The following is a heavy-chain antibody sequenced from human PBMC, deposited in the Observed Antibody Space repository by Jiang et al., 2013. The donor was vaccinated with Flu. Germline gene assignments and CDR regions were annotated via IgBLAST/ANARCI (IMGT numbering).Heavy chain of an antibody. CDR2: IIPIFGTA. D-gene: IGHD5-24*01. Sequence: KKPGSSVKVSCKASGGTFSSYAISWVRQAPGQGLEWMGGIIPIFGTANYAQKFQGRVTITADESTSTAYMELSSLRSEDTAVYYCARDRGAMAVFDYYYGMDVWGQGTTVTVSS. CDR3: ARDRGAMAVFDYYYGMDV. V-gene: IGHV1-69*01. CDR1: GGTFSSYA. J-gene: IGHJ6*02.